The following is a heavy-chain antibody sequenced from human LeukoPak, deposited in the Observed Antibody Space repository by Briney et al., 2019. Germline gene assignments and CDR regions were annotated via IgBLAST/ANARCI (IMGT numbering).Heavy chain of an antibody. J-gene: IGHJ4*02. CDR3: ARDGSGYPLDY. Sequence: SETLSLTCTVSGGSISSYYWSWIRQPPGKGLEWVGYISYSGVTNYSPSLKSRVTTSIDTSKNQFSLKLSSVTAADTAVYYCARDGSGYPLDYWGQGTLVTVSS. CDR2: ISYSGVT. D-gene: IGHD3-22*01. V-gene: IGHV4-59*01. CDR1: GGSISSYY.